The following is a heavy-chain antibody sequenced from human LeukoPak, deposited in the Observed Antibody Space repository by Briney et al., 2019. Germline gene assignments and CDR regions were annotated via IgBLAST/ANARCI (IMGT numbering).Heavy chain of an antibody. CDR3: ASFGYSGGY. D-gene: IGHD5-12*01. CDR1: GGSFSGYS. Sequence: PSETLSLTCAVYGGSFSGYSWSWIRQPPGKGLEWIGEINHSGSTNYNPSLKSRVTISVDTSKNQFSLKLSSVTAADTAVYYCASFGYSGGYWGQGTLVTVSS. J-gene: IGHJ4*02. CDR2: INHSGST. V-gene: IGHV4-34*01.